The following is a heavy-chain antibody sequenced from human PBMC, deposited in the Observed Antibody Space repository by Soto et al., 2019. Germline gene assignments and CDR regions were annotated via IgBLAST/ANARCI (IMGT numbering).Heavy chain of an antibody. J-gene: IGHJ5*02. Sequence: SETLSLTCTVSGGSISSYYWSWIRQPPGKGLEWIGYIYYSGSTNYNPSLKSRVTISVDTSKNQFSLKLSSVTAADTAVYYCARVIAVAGSWALDWHHFNWLDPWGQGTLVTVSS. CDR2: IYYSGST. CDR1: GGSISSYY. CDR3: ARVIAVAGSWALDWHHFNWLDP. D-gene: IGHD6-19*01. V-gene: IGHV4-59*01.